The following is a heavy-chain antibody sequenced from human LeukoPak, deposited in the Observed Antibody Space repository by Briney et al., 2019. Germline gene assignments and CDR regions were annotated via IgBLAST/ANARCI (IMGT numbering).Heavy chain of an antibody. CDR1: GFTFSDYY. J-gene: IGHJ4*02. Sequence: GGSLRLSCAASGFTFSDYYMSWIRQAPGKGLEWVSYISSSGSTIYYADSVKGRFTISRDNAKNSLYLQMNSLRAEDTAVYYCARSSDYGDYAIPTGSDYWGQGTLVTVSS. CDR3: ARSSDYGDYAIPTGSDY. D-gene: IGHD4-17*01. V-gene: IGHV3-11*01. CDR2: ISSSGSTI.